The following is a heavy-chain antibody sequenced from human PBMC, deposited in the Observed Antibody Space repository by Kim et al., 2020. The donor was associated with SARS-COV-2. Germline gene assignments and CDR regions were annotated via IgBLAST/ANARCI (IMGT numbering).Heavy chain of an antibody. D-gene: IGHD1-1*01. V-gene: IGHV1-2*02. Sequence: ASVKVSCKASGHRLTDYYLHWVRQAPGQGLEWMGWINYNSGGTKYARKFQGKVTLTRDTSISTVYMDFNSLRSDDTAVYYCARQMGTWFDPWSQGVLVTVSS. CDR3: ARQMGTWFDP. CDR1: GHRLTDYY. CDR2: INYNSGGT. J-gene: IGHJ5*02.